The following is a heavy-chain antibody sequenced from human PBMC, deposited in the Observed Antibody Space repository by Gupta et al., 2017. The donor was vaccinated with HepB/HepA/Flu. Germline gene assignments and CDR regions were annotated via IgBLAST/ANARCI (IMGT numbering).Heavy chain of an antibody. V-gene: IGHV3-48*02. D-gene: IGHD7-27*01. CDR3: GRWTNWGFDY. J-gene: IGHJ4*02. CDR2: ISSSSSTI. CDR1: GFTFSSYS. Sequence: EVQLVESGGGLVQPGGSLRLSCAASGFTFSSYSMKWVRQAPGKGLEWVSYISSSSSTIYYADSVKGRFTISRDNAKNSLYLQMNSLRDEDTAVYYCGRWTNWGFDYWGQGTLVTVSS.